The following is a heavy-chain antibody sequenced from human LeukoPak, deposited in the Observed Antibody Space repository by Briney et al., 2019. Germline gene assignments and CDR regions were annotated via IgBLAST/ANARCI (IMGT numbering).Heavy chain of an antibody. Sequence: GGSLRLSCAASGFTFSGYGMHWVRQAPDKGLEWVAVIWYDGNNKYYAESVKGRFTISRDNSKNALYLQMYSLRAEDTAVYYCAKDWGYTTMVSYYFDYWGQGALVTVSS. CDR1: GFTFSGYG. CDR3: AKDWGYTTMVSYYFDY. D-gene: IGHD5-18*01. V-gene: IGHV3-33*06. J-gene: IGHJ4*02. CDR2: IWYDGNNK.